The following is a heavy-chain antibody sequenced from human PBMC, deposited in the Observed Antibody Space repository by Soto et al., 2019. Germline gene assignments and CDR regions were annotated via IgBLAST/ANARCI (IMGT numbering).Heavy chain of an antibody. D-gene: IGHD6-6*01. CDR1: GGSFSGYY. Sequence: SETLSLTCAVYGGSFSGYYWSWIRQPPGKGLEWIGEINHSGSTNYNPSLKSRVTISVDTSKIQFSLKLSSVTAADTAVYYCAIGASYRQLVYWGQGTLVTVSS. V-gene: IGHV4-34*01. CDR3: AIGASYRQLVY. CDR2: INHSGST. J-gene: IGHJ4*02.